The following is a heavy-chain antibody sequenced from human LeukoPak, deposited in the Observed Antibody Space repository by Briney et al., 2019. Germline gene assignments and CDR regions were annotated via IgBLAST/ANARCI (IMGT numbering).Heavy chain of an antibody. CDR3: LRGGIYGYP. V-gene: IGHV4-4*07. D-gene: IGHD3-10*01. CDR1: GGSISTYY. Sequence: SETLSLTCTISGGSISTYYWSWIRQPAGKGLEWIGRMSATGNTNYNPSLKSRVTMSIDASKNQFSLKLTSVTAADTAVYYCLRGGIYGYPWGQGTLVTVPS. J-gene: IGHJ5*02. CDR2: MSATGNT.